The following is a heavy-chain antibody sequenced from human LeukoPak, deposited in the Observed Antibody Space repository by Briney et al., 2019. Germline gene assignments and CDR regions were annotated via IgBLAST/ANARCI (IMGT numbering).Heavy chain of an antibody. CDR1: GFTFSSYA. D-gene: IGHD4-17*01. J-gene: IGHJ6*02. CDR3: AKAYGDYVGYYYGMDV. Sequence: GGSLRLSRAASGFTFSSYAMSWVRQAPGKGLEWVSAISGSGGSTYYADSVKGRFTISRDNSKNTLCLQMNSLRAEDTAVYYCAKAYGDYVGYYYGMDVWGQGTTVTVSS. V-gene: IGHV3-23*01. CDR2: ISGSGGST.